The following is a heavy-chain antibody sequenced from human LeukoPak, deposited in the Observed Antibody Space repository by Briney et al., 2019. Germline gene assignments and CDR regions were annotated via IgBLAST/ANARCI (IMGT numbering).Heavy chain of an antibody. V-gene: IGHV4-59*01. Sequence: SETLSLTCTVSGGSISSYYWSWIRQPPGKGLEWIGYIYYSGSNNYVPSLKSRVTISVDTSKNQFSLKLSSVTAADTAVYYCARVSVPSGALDYWGKGTLVTVSS. CDR1: GGSISSYY. CDR3: ARVSVPSGALDY. D-gene: IGHD3-10*01. CDR2: IYYSGSN. J-gene: IGHJ4*02.